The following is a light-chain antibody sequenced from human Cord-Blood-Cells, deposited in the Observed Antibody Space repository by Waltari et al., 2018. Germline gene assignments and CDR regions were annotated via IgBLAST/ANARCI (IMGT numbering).Light chain of an antibody. V-gene: IGLV2-23*02. CDR3: CSYAGSSTLV. J-gene: IGLJ2*01. Sequence: QSALTQPASVSGSPGQSITISCPGTSSDVGSYNLVSCYQQHPGKAPKLMIYEVSKRPSGVSNRFSGSKSGNTASLTISGLQAEDEADYYCCSYAGSSTLVFGGGTKLTVL. CDR2: EVS. CDR1: SSDVGSYNL.